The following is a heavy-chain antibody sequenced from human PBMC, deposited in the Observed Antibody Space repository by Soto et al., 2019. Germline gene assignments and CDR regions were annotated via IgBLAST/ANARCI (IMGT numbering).Heavy chain of an antibody. J-gene: IGHJ6*02. D-gene: IGHD5-18*01. CDR3: AKGTGGYSYGYYYYYGMDV. CDR2: ISGSGGST. V-gene: IGHV3-23*01. Sequence: EVQLLESGGGLVQPGGSLRLSCAASGFTFSSYAMSWVRQAPGKGLEWVSAISGSGGSTYYADFVKGRFTISRDNSKNTLYLQMNSLRAEDTAVYYCAKGTGGYSYGYYYYYGMDVWGQGTTVTVSS. CDR1: GFTFSSYA.